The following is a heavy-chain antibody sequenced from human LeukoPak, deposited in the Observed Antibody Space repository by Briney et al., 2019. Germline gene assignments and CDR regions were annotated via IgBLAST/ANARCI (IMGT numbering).Heavy chain of an antibody. D-gene: IGHD2-15*01. Sequence: SETLSLTCAVYGGSFSGYYWSWIRQPPGKGLEWIGEINHSGSTNYNPSPKSRVTISVDTSKNQFSLKLSSVTAADTAVYYCAGIERRYCSGGSCKRGSFDYWGQGTLVTVSS. CDR3: AGIERRYCSGGSCKRGSFDY. CDR1: GGSFSGYY. J-gene: IGHJ4*02. CDR2: INHSGST. V-gene: IGHV4-34*01.